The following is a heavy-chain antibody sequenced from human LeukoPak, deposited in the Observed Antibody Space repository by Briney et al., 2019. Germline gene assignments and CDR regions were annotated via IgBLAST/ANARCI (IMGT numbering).Heavy chain of an antibody. V-gene: IGHV3-30*18. D-gene: IGHD4-23*01. CDR1: GFTFSSYG. CDR2: ISYDGSNK. CDR3: AKDGLRWMMGWFDP. Sequence: GKSLRLSCAASGFTFSSYGMHWVRQAPGKGLEWVAVISYDGSNKYYADSVKGRFTISRDNSKNTLYLQMNSLRAEDTAVYYCAKDGLRWMMGWFDPWGQGTLVTVSS. J-gene: IGHJ5*02.